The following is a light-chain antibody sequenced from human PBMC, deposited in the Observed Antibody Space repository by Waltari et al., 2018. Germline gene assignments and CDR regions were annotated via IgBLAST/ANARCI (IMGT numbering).Light chain of an antibody. CDR3: QQRNTWPTVT. J-gene: IGKJ4*01. V-gene: IGKV3-11*01. CDR1: QSVSIY. Sequence: EVVLTQSPATLSLSPGERATLSCRASQSVSIYLVWYQQKPGQAPRLLISDASNSATGIPARFSGGGSGTDFTLTISSLEPEYSAVYYCQQRNTWPTVTFGGGTKVEIK. CDR2: DAS.